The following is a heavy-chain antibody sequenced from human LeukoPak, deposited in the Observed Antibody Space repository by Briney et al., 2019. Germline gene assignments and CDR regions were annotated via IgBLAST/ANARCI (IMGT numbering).Heavy chain of an antibody. CDR3: AGAGFDY. CDR2: ISSGGGSI. V-gene: IGHV3-48*03. D-gene: IGHD3-10*01. CDR1: GFTFKSSE. Sequence: GGSLILSCAASGFTFKSSEMNWVRQAPGKGLEWVSHISSGGGSIHYADSVKGRFTISRDNAKNSLYLQMNSLRAEDTAVYYCAGAGFDYWGQGTLVTVSS. J-gene: IGHJ4*02.